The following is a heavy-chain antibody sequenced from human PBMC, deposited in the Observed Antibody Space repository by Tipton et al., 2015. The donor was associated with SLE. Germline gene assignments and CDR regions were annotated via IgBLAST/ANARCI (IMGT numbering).Heavy chain of an antibody. J-gene: IGHJ4*02. Sequence: TLSLTCTVSGGSISSHYWTWIRQPPGKGLEWIGHIYSNGSTNYNPSLKSRVTISVDTSKNQFSLKLSSVTAADTAVYYCARGDSSGQLDYWGQGTLVTVSS. CDR1: GGSISSHY. CDR3: ARGDSSGQLDY. CDR2: IYSNGST. V-gene: IGHV4-59*11. D-gene: IGHD3-22*01.